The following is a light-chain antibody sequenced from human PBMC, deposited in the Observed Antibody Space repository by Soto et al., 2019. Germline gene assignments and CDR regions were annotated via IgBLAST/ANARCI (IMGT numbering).Light chain of an antibody. J-gene: IGKJ4*01. CDR3: QQYAASPLT. Sequence: EIVLTQSPGTLSLSLGDRATLSCWASQSVASNYLAWYQQRPGQAPRLLIYAASTRDTGVPDRFSGSGSGTDFTLTISRLEPEDFAVYFCQQYAASPLTFGGGTKVEIK. CDR2: AAS. CDR1: QSVASNY. V-gene: IGKV3-20*01.